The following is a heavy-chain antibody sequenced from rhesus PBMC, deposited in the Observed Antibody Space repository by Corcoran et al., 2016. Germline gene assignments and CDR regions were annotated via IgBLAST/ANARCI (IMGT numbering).Heavy chain of an antibody. D-gene: IGHD3-16*01. J-gene: IGHJ6*01. CDR2: ISSGGST. CDR1: GFTFSSYA. V-gene: IGHV3-103*01. CDR3: AKGSIVVVYGLDS. Sequence: EVQLVESGGGLAKPGGSLRLSCAASGFTFSSYAMHWGCQAPGKGLEGVSAISSGGSTYYADSVKGRFTISRDNSKNTLSLQMNSLRAEDTAVYYCAKGSIVVVYGLDSWGQGVVVTVSS.